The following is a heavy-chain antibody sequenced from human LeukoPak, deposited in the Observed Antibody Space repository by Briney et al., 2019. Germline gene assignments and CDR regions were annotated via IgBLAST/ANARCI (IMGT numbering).Heavy chain of an antibody. D-gene: IGHD2-21*02. V-gene: IGHV4-30-4*01. CDR1: GGSISSSFYY. CDR3: ARGQHIVVVTAPRVWYFDL. J-gene: IGHJ2*01. Sequence: PSETLSLTCTVSGGSISSSFYYWGWIRQPPGKGLEWIGYIYYSGSTYYNPSLKSRVTISVDTSKNQFSLKLSSVTAADTAVYYCARGQHIVVVTAPRVWYFDLWGRGTLDTVSS. CDR2: IYYSGST.